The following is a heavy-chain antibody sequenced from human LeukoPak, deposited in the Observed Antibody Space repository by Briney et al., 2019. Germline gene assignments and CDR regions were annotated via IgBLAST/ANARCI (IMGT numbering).Heavy chain of an antibody. CDR1: GFTFSSYA. D-gene: IGHD2-15*01. J-gene: IGHJ4*02. V-gene: IGHV3-23*01. CDR3: AKFQVVVVAAPFDY. CDR2: ISGSGGST. Sequence: GGSLRLSCAASGFTFSSYAMSWLRQAPGKGLEWVSAISGSGGSTYYADSVKGRFTISRDNSKNTLYLQMNSLRAEDTAVYYCAKFQVVVVAAPFDYWGQGTLVTVSS.